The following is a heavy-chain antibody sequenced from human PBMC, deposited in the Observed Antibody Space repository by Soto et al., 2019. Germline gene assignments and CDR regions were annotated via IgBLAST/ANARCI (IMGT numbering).Heavy chain of an antibody. D-gene: IGHD4-17*01. CDR2: IGSSTNYI. CDR1: GFTFSSYS. J-gene: IGHJ4*02. Sequence: GGSLRLACAASGFTFSSYSMNWVRQAPGKGLEWVSSIGSSTNYIYYADSVKGRFTISRDNAKNSLYLQMNSLRAEDTAVYYCARDYYGDYSLDYWGQGPLVTVSS. V-gene: IGHV3-21*01. CDR3: ARDYYGDYSLDY.